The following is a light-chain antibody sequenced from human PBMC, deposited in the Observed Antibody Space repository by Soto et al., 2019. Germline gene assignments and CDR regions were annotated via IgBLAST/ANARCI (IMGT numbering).Light chain of an antibody. J-gene: IGKJ1*01. Sequence: EMVLTQSPDTLSVSPGERATLSCRASQTVSSNFLAWYQQRPGQAPRLLIYGASSRAPGVPDRFSGSGSGTDFTLTVSSLEPEDFSVYYCQQYGSSPWTFGQGTKVDIK. V-gene: IGKV3-20*01. CDR1: QTVSSNF. CDR2: GAS. CDR3: QQYGSSPWT.